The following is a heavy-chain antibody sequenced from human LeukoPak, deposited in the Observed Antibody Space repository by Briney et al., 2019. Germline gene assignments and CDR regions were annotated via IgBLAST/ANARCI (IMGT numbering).Heavy chain of an antibody. V-gene: IGHV5-51*01. D-gene: IGHD3-9*01. CDR2: IYPGDSDT. CDR3: ARQDTYYDILTGYLSHNWFDP. Sequence: GESLKISCKGSGYSFTSYWIGWVRQMPGKGLEWMGIIYPGDSDTRYSPSFQGQVTISADKSISTAYLQWSSPKASDTAMYYCARQDTYYDILTGYLSHNWFDPWGQGTLVTVSS. CDR1: GYSFTSYW. J-gene: IGHJ5*02.